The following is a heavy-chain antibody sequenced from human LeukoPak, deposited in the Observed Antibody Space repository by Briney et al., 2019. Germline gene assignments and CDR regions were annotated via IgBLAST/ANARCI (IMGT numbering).Heavy chain of an antibody. J-gene: IGHJ6*02. CDR3: ARYEPVITLSSYYYGMDV. Sequence: GGSLRLSCAASGFTFSTYSMNWVRQAPGKGLEWVSSISTSSTYIYYADSVKGRFTISRDNAKNSLYLQMNSLRAEDTAVYYCARYEPVITLSSYYYGMDVWGPGSTVTVSS. CDR2: ISTSSTYI. CDR1: GFTFSTYS. V-gene: IGHV3-21*01. D-gene: IGHD1-14*01.